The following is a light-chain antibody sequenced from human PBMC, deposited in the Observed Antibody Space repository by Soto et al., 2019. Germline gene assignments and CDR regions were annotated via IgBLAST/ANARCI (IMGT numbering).Light chain of an antibody. CDR1: QSVSRN. Sequence: EIVLTQSPGTQSLSPGERATLSCRASQSVSRNLAWYQQKPGQAPRLLIYDASNRATGIPARFSGSGSVTDFTLTISSLEPEDFAVYYCQQRSNWATFGPGTKVDIK. CDR3: QQRSNWAT. J-gene: IGKJ3*01. CDR2: DAS. V-gene: IGKV3-11*01.